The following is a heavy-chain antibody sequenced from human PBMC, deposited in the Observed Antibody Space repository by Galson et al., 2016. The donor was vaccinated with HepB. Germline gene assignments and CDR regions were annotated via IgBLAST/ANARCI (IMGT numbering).Heavy chain of an antibody. Sequence: PALVKPTQTLTLTCTFSGFSLNTSRMCVSWIRQPPGKALEWLALIDWGDDEYYRTSLKTRLTISKDTSKNQVVLTMTNMDPVDTATYYCARGTFYYDSSGYYPYWYFDLWGRGTLVTVSP. V-gene: IGHV2-70*01. CDR2: IDWGDDE. CDR1: GFSLNTSRMC. CDR3: ARGTFYYDSSGYYPYWYFDL. J-gene: IGHJ2*01. D-gene: IGHD3-22*01.